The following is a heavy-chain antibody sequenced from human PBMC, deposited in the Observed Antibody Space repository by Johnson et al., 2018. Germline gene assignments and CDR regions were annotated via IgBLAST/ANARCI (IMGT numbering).Heavy chain of an antibody. CDR2: ISDSGGYT. Sequence: VQLVESGGGLVQPGGSLRLSCAVSGFTFSSYAMSWVRQVPGKGLEWVSGISDSGGYTYYAEYVKGRFTIPRDNSKKKVDLQMNSLGGEDTAVFYCAKAKGATDNAFDIWGQGTMVTV. CDR3: AKAKGATDNAFDI. CDR1: GFTFSSYA. D-gene: IGHD1-14*01. V-gene: IGHV3-23*04. J-gene: IGHJ3*02.